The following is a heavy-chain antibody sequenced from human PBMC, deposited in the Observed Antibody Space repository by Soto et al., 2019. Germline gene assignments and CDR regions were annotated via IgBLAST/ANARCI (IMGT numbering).Heavy chain of an antibody. V-gene: IGHV4-38-2*02. J-gene: IGHJ5*02. CDR2: MYHSGNT. Sequence: SSETLSLTCAVSGYSVSSGYYWAWIRQPPGKGLEWIGSMYHSGNTYHNPSLKSRVTISVDTSKNQFSLKLSSVTAADTALYYCARDLSSSSENWFDPWGQGILVTVSS. CDR3: ARDLSSSSENWFDP. D-gene: IGHD6-6*01. CDR1: GYSVSSGYY.